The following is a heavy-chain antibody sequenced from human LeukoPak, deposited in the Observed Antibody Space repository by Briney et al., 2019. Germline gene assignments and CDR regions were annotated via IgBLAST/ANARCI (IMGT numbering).Heavy chain of an antibody. CDR1: GYTFTGYY. Sequence: ASVKVSCKASGYTFTGYYMHWVRQAPGQGLEWMGWINPKSGGTDYPQNFQGRITMARDTSISTAYMELSRLRSDDTAVYYCVPGTDSGYHRVETYFDYWGQGTLVTVSS. CDR2: INPKSGGT. D-gene: IGHD5-12*01. J-gene: IGHJ4*02. V-gene: IGHV1-2*02. CDR3: VPGTDSGYHRVETYFDY.